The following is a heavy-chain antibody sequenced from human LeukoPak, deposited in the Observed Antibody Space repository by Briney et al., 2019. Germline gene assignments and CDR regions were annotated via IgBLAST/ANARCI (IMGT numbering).Heavy chain of an antibody. CDR1: GYTFTTYS. Sequence: ASVKVSCKASGYTFTTYSMHWVRQAPGQRLEWMGWINAGNGNTKYSQKFQGRVTITGDTPASTAYMELSSLRSEDTAVYYCARDYYDILTGYPGAFDIWGQGTMVTVSS. J-gene: IGHJ3*02. V-gene: IGHV1-3*01. D-gene: IGHD3-9*01. CDR2: INAGNGNT. CDR3: ARDYYDILTGYPGAFDI.